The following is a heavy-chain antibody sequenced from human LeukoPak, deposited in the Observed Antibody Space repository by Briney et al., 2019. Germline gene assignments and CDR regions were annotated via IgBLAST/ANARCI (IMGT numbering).Heavy chain of an antibody. CDR2: IRGGGGST. CDR1: GFTFRSYG. V-gene: IGHV3-23*01. D-gene: IGHD6-6*01. CDR3: SRVIAARAGPVDY. Sequence: GGTLRLSCAASGFTFRSYGMSWVRQAPGKGLEWVSAIRGGGGSTYYADSVKGRFTISRDNSKNTLYLQMNSLRAEDTAVYYCSRVIAARAGPVDYWGQGTLVTVSS. J-gene: IGHJ4*02.